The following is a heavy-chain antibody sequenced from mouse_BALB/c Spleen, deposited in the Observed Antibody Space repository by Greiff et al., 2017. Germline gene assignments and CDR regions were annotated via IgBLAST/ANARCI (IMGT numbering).Heavy chain of an antibody. Sequence: VQLQQSGAELMKPGASVKISCKATGYTFSSYWIEWVKQRPGHGLEWIGEILPGSGSTNYNEKFKGKATFTADTSSNTAYMQLSSLTSEDSAVYYCARKGDYRYDRGAMDYWGQGTSVTVSS. CDR1: GYTFSSYW. D-gene: IGHD2-14*01. CDR2: ILPGSGST. J-gene: IGHJ4*01. V-gene: IGHV1-9*01. CDR3: ARKGDYRYDRGAMDY.